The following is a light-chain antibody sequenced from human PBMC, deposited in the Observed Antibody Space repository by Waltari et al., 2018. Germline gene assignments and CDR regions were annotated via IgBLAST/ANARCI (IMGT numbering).Light chain of an antibody. CDR1: KSHFGHYNH. CDR2: DVS. Sequence: SALTRPASLSGSPGQPITIPCTGTKSHFGHYNHVFSYQQHPGKAPKVMIYDVSNRPSGVSNRFSGSKSGNTASLTISGLQAEDEGNYYCSSYISSSTPWVFGGGTKLTVL. J-gene: IGLJ3*02. CDR3: SSYISSSTPWV. V-gene: IGLV2-14*01.